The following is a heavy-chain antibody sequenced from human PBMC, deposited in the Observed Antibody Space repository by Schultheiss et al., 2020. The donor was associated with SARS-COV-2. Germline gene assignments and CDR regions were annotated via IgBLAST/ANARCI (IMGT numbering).Heavy chain of an antibody. J-gene: IGHJ6*03. CDR3: ARLGYCSGGSCYSRYYYYYMDV. V-gene: IGHV4-39*07. CDR2: INHSGST. D-gene: IGHD2-15*01. Sequence: SETLSLTCTVSGGSVSSSSYYWGWIRQPPGKGLEWIGEINHSGSTNYNPSLKSRVTISVDTSKNQFSLKLSSVTAADTAVYYCARLGYCSGGSCYSRYYYYYMDVWGKGTTVTVSS. CDR1: GGSVSSSSYY.